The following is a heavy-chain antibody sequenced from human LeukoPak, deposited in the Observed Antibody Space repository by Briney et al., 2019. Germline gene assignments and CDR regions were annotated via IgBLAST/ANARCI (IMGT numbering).Heavy chain of an antibody. Sequence: GGSLRLSCAASGFTFSSYSMNWVRQAPGKGLEWVSSISSSSSYIYYADSVKGRFTISRDNAKNSLYLQMNSLRAEDTAVYYCARDYRDCGGDCYQPRYYYYMDVWGKGTTVTVSS. D-gene: IGHD2-21*02. J-gene: IGHJ6*03. CDR3: ARDYRDCGGDCYQPRYYYYMDV. CDR1: GFTFSSYS. CDR2: ISSSSSYI. V-gene: IGHV3-21*01.